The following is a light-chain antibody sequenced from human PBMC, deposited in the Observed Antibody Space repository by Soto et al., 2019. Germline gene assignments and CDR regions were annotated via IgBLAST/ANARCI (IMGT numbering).Light chain of an antibody. CDR2: GAS. CDR3: QHYVERSPIT. CDR1: QTVRNNY. J-gene: IGKJ5*01. V-gene: IGKV3-20*01. Sequence: EFVLTQSPGTLSLSLGERATLSCRASQTVRNNYLAWYQQKPGQAPRLLISGASSRATGIPDRFSGSGSGADFALTISRLEPEDFALYYCQHYVERSPITFGQGTRLEIK.